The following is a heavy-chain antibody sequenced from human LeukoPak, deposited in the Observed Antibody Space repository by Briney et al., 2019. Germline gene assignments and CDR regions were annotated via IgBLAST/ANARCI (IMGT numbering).Heavy chain of an antibody. CDR1: GGSISSYY. V-gene: IGHV4-59*01. J-gene: IGHJ4*02. CDR3: VSGNSKMHFDY. CDR2: IYYTGST. Sequence: NPSETLSLTCTVSGGSISSYYWSWIRQPPGKGLEWIGYIYYTGSTNYNPSLQSRVTISVDRSKNQFSLKLSSLTAADTAVYYCVSGNSKMHFDYWGRGTLVTVSS. D-gene: IGHD4-23*01.